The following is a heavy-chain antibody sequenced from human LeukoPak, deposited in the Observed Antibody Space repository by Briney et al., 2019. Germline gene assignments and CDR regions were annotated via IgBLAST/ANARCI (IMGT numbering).Heavy chain of an antibody. J-gene: IGHJ6*03. CDR3: SCRQTYYYYYMDV. D-gene: IGHD2-2*01. CDR2: INHSGST. V-gene: IGHV4-34*01. CDR1: GGSFSGYY. Sequence: SETLSLTCAVYGGSFSGYYWSSLRQPPGKGLEWIGEINHSGSTNYNPSLKSRVTISVDTSKNQFSLKLSSVTAADTAVYYCSCRQTYYYYYMDVWGKGTTVTVSS.